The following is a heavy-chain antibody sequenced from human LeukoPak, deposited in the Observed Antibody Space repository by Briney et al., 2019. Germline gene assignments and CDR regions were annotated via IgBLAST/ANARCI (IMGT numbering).Heavy chain of an antibody. Sequence: PSETLSLTCTVSGGSISSYYWSWVRQPPGKGLEWIGSIYYSGRTYYNPSLKSRVTISVDTSKNQFSLKLSSVTAADTAVYYCARQIRYYDSSGMLFDYWGQGTLVTVSS. CDR1: GGSISSYY. CDR2: IYYSGRT. J-gene: IGHJ4*02. CDR3: ARQIRYYDSSGMLFDY. V-gene: IGHV4-59*05. D-gene: IGHD3-22*01.